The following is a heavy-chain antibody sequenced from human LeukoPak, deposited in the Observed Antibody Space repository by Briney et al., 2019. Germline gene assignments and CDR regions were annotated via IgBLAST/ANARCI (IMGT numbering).Heavy chain of an antibody. D-gene: IGHD1-26*01. CDR3: ARGAGGSYYPYFDY. CDR2: INHSGST. CDR1: GGSFSGYY. J-gene: IGHJ4*02. V-gene: IGHV4-34*01. Sequence: SETLSLTCAVYGGSFSGYYWSWIRQPPWKGLEWIGEINHSGSTNYNPSLKSRVTFSVDTSKNQFSLNLSSVTAADTAVYYCARGAGGSYYPYFDYWGQGTPVTVSS.